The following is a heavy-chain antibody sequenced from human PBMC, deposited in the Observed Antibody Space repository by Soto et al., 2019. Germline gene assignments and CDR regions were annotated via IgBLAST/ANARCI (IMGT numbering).Heavy chain of an antibody. CDR2: IYYSGST. Sequence: SETLSLTCTVSGGSISSRCYYWVWIRQPPGKGLEWIGSIYYSGSTYYNPSLQSRVTISVDTSKNQFSLKLSSVTATDTAVYYCARTAWNDIPFWGQGTLVTSP. D-gene: IGHD1-1*01. V-gene: IGHV4-39*01. CDR1: GGSISSRCYY. J-gene: IGHJ4*02. CDR3: ARTAWNDIPF.